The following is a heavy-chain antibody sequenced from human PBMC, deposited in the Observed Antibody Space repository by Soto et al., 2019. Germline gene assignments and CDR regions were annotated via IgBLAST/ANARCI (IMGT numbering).Heavy chain of an antibody. CDR2: ISYSGST. D-gene: IGHD6-13*01. V-gene: IGHV4-39*01. J-gene: IGHJ4*02. Sequence: QLQLQESGPGLVKPSETLSLICTVSGASISNRSYYWGWIRQPPGKGLEWIGSISYSGSTYYQPSLKSRVTISIDTSNNQFSLKLSSVTAADTAVYYCARGGYSNSWSLFDYWGQGTLVTVSS. CDR3: ARGGYSNSWSLFDY. CDR1: GASISNRSYY.